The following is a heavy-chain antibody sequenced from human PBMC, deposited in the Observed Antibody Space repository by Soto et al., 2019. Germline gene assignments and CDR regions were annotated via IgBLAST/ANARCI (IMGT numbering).Heavy chain of an antibody. D-gene: IGHD5-18*01. Sequence: GGSLRLSCAASGFTFSSYAMHWVRQAPGKGLEWVAVISYDGSNKYYADSVKGRFTISRDNSKNTLYLQMNSLRAEDTAVYYCARDLSTYSYGHRGMDVWGQGTTVTVSS. V-gene: IGHV3-30-3*01. CDR2: ISYDGSNK. CDR1: GFTFSSYA. J-gene: IGHJ6*02. CDR3: ARDLSTYSYGHRGMDV.